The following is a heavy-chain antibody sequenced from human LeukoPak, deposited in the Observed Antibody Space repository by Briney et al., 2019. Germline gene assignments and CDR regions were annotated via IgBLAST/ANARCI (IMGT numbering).Heavy chain of an antibody. D-gene: IGHD5-24*01. Sequence: ASVNVSCKASGYTFTIYGISWVRQAPGQGLEGMGWISAYNGNTNYAQKLQGRVTITTDTSTSTAYMELSSLRSEDTAVYYCARVGSTYKDYWGQGTLVTVSS. CDR1: GYTFTIYG. CDR2: ISAYNGNT. CDR3: ARVGSTYKDY. J-gene: IGHJ4*02. V-gene: IGHV1-18*01.